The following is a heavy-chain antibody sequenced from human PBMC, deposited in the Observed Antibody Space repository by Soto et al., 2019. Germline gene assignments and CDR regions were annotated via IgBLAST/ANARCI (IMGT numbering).Heavy chain of an antibody. Sequence: SVKVSCKASGFTFTSSAVQWVRQARGQRLEWIGWIVVYNGNTNYAQKFQERVTMTTDISTSTAYMELRSLRSDDTAVYYCARDGDSSGWYVNWFDPWGQGTLVTVSS. CDR3: ARDGDSSGWYVNWFDP. D-gene: IGHD6-19*01. CDR1: GFTFTSSA. J-gene: IGHJ5*02. CDR2: IVVYNGNT. V-gene: IGHV1-58*01.